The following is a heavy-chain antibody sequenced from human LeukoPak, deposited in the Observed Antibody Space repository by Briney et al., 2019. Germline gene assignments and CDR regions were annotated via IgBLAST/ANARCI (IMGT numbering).Heavy chain of an antibody. CDR2: INHSGST. J-gene: IGHJ4*02. D-gene: IGHD6-19*01. V-gene: IGHV4-34*01. CDR3: ARGLDGVAVAGLYYFDY. CDR1: GGSFSGYY. Sequence: KPSETLSLTCAVYGGSFSGYYWSWIRQPPGKGREWRGEINHSGSTNYNPSLKSRVTISVDTSKNQFSLKLSSVNAADTAVYYCARGLDGVAVAGLYYFDYWGQGTLVTVSS.